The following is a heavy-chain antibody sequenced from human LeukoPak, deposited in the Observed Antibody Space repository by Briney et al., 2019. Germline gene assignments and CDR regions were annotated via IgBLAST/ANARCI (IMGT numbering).Heavy chain of an antibody. V-gene: IGHV1-18*01. CDR1: GYTFTSYG. CDR2: KNTYNGNT. CDR3: VRDSPYYDFWSGGDY. J-gene: IGHJ4*02. D-gene: IGHD3-3*01. Sequence: ASVKISCNAAGYTFTSYGISWVRQAPGQGQEWMGWKNTYNGNTNYAQKLQGRVTMTTDTSTSTAYMELRSLRSDDTAVYYCVRDSPYYDFWSGGDYWGQGTLVTVSS.